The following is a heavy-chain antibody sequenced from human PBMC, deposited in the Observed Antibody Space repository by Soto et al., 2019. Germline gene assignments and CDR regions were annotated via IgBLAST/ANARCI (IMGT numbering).Heavy chain of an antibody. D-gene: IGHD3-10*01. Sequence: ASVKVSCKASGHTFSGYYMHWVRQAPGQGLEWMGWINPNSGGTNYAQKFQGWVTMTRDTSISTAYMELSRLRSDDTAVYYCARAPYYYGSGSYYIDYYYYGMDVWGQGTTVTVSS. J-gene: IGHJ6*02. CDR3: ARAPYYYGSGSYYIDYYYYGMDV. CDR1: GHTFSGYY. V-gene: IGHV1-2*04. CDR2: INPNSGGT.